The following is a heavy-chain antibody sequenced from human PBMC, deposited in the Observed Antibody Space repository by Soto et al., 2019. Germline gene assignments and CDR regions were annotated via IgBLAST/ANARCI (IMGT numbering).Heavy chain of an antibody. CDR2: ISSNGGTT. Sequence: EVQLAESGGGMVQPGGSLRLSWVASGFTFSSYDMHWVRQAPGKGLEYVSSISSNGGTTYYGNSVKGRFTISRDNSKNTLYLQMGSLRAEDMAVYYCVRRVSGNYDYWGXGTLVTVSS. CDR1: GFTFSSYD. V-gene: IGHV3-64*01. CDR3: VRRVSGNYDY. J-gene: IGHJ4*02. D-gene: IGHD1-7*01.